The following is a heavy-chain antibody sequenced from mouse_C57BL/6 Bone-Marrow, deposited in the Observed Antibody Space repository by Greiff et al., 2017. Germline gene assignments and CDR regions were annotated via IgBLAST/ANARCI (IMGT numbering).Heavy chain of an antibody. J-gene: IGHJ4*01. Sequence: QVQLQQPGAELVMPGASVKLSCKASGYTFTSYWMHWVKQRPGQGLEWIGEIDPSDSYTNYNQKFKGKSTLTVDKSSSTAYMQLSSLTSEDSAVYYCARGPSSGPLAMDYWGQGTSVTGSS. CDR1: GYTFTSYW. V-gene: IGHV1-69*01. CDR3: ARGPSSGPLAMDY. CDR2: IDPSDSYT. D-gene: IGHD3-2*02.